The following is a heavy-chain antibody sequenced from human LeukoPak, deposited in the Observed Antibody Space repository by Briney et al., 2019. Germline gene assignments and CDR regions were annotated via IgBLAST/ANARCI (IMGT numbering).Heavy chain of an antibody. Sequence: GRSLRLSCAASGFTFSSYAMYWVRQAPGKGLEWVAVISYDGSNKYYADSVKGRFTISRDNSNNTLFLQVSSLRAEDTAVYYCAKDVIRGAISYFESWGQGTLVAVSS. J-gene: IGHJ4*02. CDR2: ISYDGSNK. V-gene: IGHV3-30-3*01. D-gene: IGHD3-10*01. CDR1: GFTFSSYA. CDR3: AKDVIRGAISYFES.